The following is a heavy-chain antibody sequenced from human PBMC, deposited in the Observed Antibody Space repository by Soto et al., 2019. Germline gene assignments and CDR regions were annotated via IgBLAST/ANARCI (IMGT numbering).Heavy chain of an antibody. J-gene: IGHJ4*02. CDR3: ARGADCSGGSCYLDYFDY. Sequence: SETLSLTCAVYGGSFSGYYWSWIRQPPGKGLEWIGEINHSGSTNYNPSLKSRVTISVDTSKNQFSLKLSSVTAADTAVYYCARGADCSGGSCYLDYFDYWGQGTLVTVS. CDR1: GGSFSGYY. V-gene: IGHV4-34*01. D-gene: IGHD2-15*01. CDR2: INHSGST.